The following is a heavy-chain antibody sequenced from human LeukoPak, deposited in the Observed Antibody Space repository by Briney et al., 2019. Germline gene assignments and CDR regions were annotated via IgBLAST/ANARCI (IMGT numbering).Heavy chain of an antibody. CDR3: ARVYVEMATIPYYYGMDV. J-gene: IGHJ6*02. Sequence: GGSLRLSCAASGFTVSSNYMSWVRQAPGKGLEWASVIYSGGSTYYADSVKGRFTISRDNSKNTLYLQMNSLRAEDTAVYYCARVYVEMATIPYYYGMDVWGQGTTVTVSS. V-gene: IGHV3-53*01. CDR1: GFTVSSNY. CDR2: IYSGGST. D-gene: IGHD5-24*01.